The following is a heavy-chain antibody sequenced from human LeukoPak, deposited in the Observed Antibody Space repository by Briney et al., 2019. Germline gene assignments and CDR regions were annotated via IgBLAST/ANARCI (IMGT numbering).Heavy chain of an antibody. CDR1: GGTFSSYS. J-gene: IGHJ2*01. Sequence: GASVTVSCTASGGTFSSYSISWVRQAPGQGLEWMGGIIPILGTANYAQKFQGRVTITADESTSTAYMELSSLRSEDTAVYYCARDPSPLHDNGIEVYFDLWGRGTLVTVSS. V-gene: IGHV1-69*13. CDR2: IIPILGTA. CDR3: ARDPSPLHDNGIEVYFDL. D-gene: IGHD1-1*01.